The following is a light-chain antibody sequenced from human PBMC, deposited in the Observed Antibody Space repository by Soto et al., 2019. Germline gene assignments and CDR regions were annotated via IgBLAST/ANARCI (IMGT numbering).Light chain of an antibody. CDR3: SSFTSTSTLDWV. CDR1: STDIGGYNY. Sequence: QSALTQPASVSGSPGQSITISCTGSSTDIGGYNYVSWYQHHPGKAPKLIIYDVNNRPSGVSSRFSGSKSGNTASLTSSGLQAEDDADYYCSSFTSTSTLDWVFGGGTQLTVL. CDR2: DVN. V-gene: IGLV2-14*01. J-gene: IGLJ3*02.